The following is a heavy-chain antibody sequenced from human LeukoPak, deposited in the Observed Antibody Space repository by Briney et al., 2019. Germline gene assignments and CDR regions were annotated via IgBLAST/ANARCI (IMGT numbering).Heavy chain of an antibody. D-gene: IGHD2/OR15-2a*01. J-gene: IGHJ4*02. Sequence: GGSLRLSCAASGFTFNGYWMHWVRQVPGKGLVRVSRINSDGSSTTYADSVKGRFTISRDNARNTLYLQMNSLRAEDTAVYYCARGRGTIYMFDYWGQGTLVTVSS. V-gene: IGHV3-74*01. CDR3: ARGRGTIYMFDY. CDR1: GFTFNGYW. CDR2: INSDGSST.